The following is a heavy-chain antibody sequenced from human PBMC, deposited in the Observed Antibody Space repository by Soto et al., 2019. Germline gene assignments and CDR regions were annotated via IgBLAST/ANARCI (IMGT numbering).Heavy chain of an antibody. Sequence: QVQLQESGPGLMKPAQTLYLTCTVSGGSISSGDFYWPWIRHPPGKGLEWFGYIYYSGSTYYHPSRKSRVSISLDSSKSQFSLKLNSVTAADTAVYYGVRGSGVHSFDYWGQGTLGTVSS. J-gene: IGHJ4*02. D-gene: IGHD3-10*01. V-gene: IGHV4-30-4*01. CDR3: VRGSGVHSFDY. CDR1: GGSISSGDFY. CDR2: IYYSGST.